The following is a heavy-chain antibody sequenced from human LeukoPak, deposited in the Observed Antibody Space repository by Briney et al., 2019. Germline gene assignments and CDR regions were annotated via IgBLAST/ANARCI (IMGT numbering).Heavy chain of an antibody. CDR3: ARGGDSSSWIFDY. D-gene: IGHD6-13*01. Sequence: ASVKVSCKASGGTFSSYAISWVRQAPGQGLEWMGGIIPIFGTANYAQKFQGRVTITADESTSTAYMELSSLRSEDTAVYYCARGGDSSSWIFDYWGQGTLVTVSS. V-gene: IGHV1-69*13. CDR2: IIPIFGTA. J-gene: IGHJ4*02. CDR1: GGTFSSYA.